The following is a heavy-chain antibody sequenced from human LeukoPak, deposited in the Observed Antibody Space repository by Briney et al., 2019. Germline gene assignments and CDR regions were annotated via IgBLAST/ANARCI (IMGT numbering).Heavy chain of an antibody. J-gene: IGHJ6*04. V-gene: IGHV1-69*01. CDR2: IIPIFGTA. Sequence: SATVSCKASGGTFSSYAISWVRQAPGQGLEWMGGIIPIFGTANYAQKFQGRVTITADESTSTAYMELSSLRSEDTAVYYCARGPARYYYGMDVWGKGTTVTVSS. CDR1: GGTFSSYA. CDR3: ARGPARYYYGMDV. D-gene: IGHD2-2*01.